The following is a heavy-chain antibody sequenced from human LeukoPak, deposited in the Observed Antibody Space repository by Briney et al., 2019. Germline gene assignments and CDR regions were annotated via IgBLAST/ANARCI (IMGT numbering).Heavy chain of an antibody. J-gene: IGHJ4*02. D-gene: IGHD2-2*01. CDR1: GFTFSSYG. V-gene: IGHV3-30*03. CDR2: ISYDGSDK. Sequence: GGSLRLSCAASGFTFSSYGMHWVRQAPGKGLEWVAVISYDGSDKYYADSVKGRFTISRDNSKNALYLQMKILSAEDAAMYYCVRGIGSGSSTWGFDHWGQGSPVTVSS. CDR3: VRGIGSGSSTWGFDH.